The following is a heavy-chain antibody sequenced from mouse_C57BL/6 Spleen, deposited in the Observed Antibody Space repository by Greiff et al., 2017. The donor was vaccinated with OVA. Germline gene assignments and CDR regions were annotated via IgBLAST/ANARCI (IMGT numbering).Heavy chain of an antibody. CDR2: INPNNGGT. D-gene: IGHD2-1*01. V-gene: IGHV1-18*01. CDR1: GYTFTDYN. Sequence: VQLQQSGPELVKPGASVKIPCKASGYTFTDYNMDWVKQSPGKSLEWIGVINPNNGGTIYNQKFKGKATVTVDKASSTAYMELRSLTSEDTAVYYCARMGIYWHAMDYWGQGTSVTVSS. CDR3: ARMGIYWHAMDY. J-gene: IGHJ4*01.